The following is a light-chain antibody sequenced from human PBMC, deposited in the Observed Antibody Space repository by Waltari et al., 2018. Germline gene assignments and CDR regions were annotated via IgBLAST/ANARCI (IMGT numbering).Light chain of an antibody. V-gene: IGKV1-39*01. Sequence: DIQMTQSPSSLSASVGDRVTITCRASQSVNNNLNCYQQKPGTAPRVLIYGVNNLQGGVPSRFSGSGSGTHFTLTISSLQPEDFGTYYCQHTYNTPWTFGQGTRVEMK. CDR1: QSVNNN. J-gene: IGKJ1*01. CDR2: GVN. CDR3: QHTYNTPWT.